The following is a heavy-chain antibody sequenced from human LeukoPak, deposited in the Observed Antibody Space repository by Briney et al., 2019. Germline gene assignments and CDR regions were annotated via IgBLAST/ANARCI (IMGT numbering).Heavy chain of an antibody. D-gene: IGHD3-22*01. J-gene: IGHJ4*02. CDR1: GGSISTYY. CDR2: IYYSGST. V-gene: IGHV4-59*12. Sequence: SETLSLTCTVSGGSISTYYWSWIRQPPGKGLEWIGYIYYSGSTDYNPSLKSRVTMSVDTSINQFSLKLSSVTAADTAVYYCAREGQVVRRTMSDYWGQGTLVTVSS. CDR3: AREGQVVRRTMSDY.